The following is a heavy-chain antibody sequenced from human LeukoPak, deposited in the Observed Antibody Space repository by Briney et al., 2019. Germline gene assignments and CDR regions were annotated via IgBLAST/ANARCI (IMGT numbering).Heavy chain of an antibody. V-gene: IGHV3-23*01. CDR2: ISGGGGNT. Sequence: PGGSLRLSCAASGFTLRNYAMNWVRQAPGKGLEWVSGISGGGGNTYYADSVKGWFTISRDNSKSMLYLQMDSLRAEDTAVYYCAKHESLVTPFDYWGQGTLVTVSS. CDR1: GFTLRNYA. J-gene: IGHJ4*02. CDR3: AKHESLVTPFDY. D-gene: IGHD4-11*01.